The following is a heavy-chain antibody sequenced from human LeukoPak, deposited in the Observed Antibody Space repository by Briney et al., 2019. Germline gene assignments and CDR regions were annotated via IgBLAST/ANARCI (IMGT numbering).Heavy chain of an antibody. Sequence: GGSLRLSCAASGFIFNSYAMSWVRQAPGKGLEWVSTISGSGGSTYYADSMKGRFTISRDNSKNTLYLQMNSLRAEDTAVYYCAKGYYHPGLHFQHWGQGTLVTISS. D-gene: IGHD2/OR15-2a*01. CDR2: ISGSGGST. CDR3: AKGYYHPGLHFQH. CDR1: GFIFNSYA. J-gene: IGHJ1*01. V-gene: IGHV3-23*01.